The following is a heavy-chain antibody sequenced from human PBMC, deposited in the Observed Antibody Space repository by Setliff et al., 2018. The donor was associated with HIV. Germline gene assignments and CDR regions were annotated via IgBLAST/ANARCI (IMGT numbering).Heavy chain of an antibody. CDR3: ARDIPHDYTFWSGSTRFDP. D-gene: IGHD3-3*01. Sequence: SVKVSCKASGFPFSSYGISWVRQAPGQGLEWMGIINPSGGSTNYAQKFQGRVTITADKSTTTAYMELSSLRSEDTAVYYCARDIPHDYTFWSGSTRFDPWGQGTLVTVSS. CDR2: INPSGGST. J-gene: IGHJ5*02. V-gene: IGHV1-69*04. CDR1: GFPFSSYG.